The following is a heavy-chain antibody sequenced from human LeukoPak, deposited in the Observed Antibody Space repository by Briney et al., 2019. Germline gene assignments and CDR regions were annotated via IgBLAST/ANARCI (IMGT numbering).Heavy chain of an antibody. Sequence: PSETLSLTCTVSGGSISSYYWSWIRQPPGKGLEWIGYIYYSGSTNYNPSLKSRVTISVDTSKNQFPLKLSSVTAADTAVYYCAGRGYSYEGSDYWGQGTLVTVSS. CDR2: IYYSGST. CDR1: GGSISSYY. D-gene: IGHD5-18*01. V-gene: IGHV4-59*01. J-gene: IGHJ4*02. CDR3: AGRGYSYEGSDY.